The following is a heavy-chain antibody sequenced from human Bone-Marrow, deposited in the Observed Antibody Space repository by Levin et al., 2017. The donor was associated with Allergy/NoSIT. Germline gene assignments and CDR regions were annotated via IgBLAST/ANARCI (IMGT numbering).Heavy chain of an antibody. CDR3: AKEGHYIAPFYFYGMDV. Sequence: PGGSLRLSCAASGITFSNFAMSWVRQAPGKGLEWVSAISGNGGSTYYADSVKGRFTISRDNSKSTVYLQLDGLRVEDTAVYYCAKEGHYIAPFYFYGMDVWGQGTTVTVSS. J-gene: IGHJ6*02. CDR1: GITFSNFA. D-gene: IGHD2-15*01. V-gene: IGHV3-23*01. CDR2: ISGNGGST.